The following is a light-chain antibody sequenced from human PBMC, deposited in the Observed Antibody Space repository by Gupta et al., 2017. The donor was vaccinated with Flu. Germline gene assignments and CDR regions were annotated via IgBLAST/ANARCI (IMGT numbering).Light chain of an antibody. Sequence: DVQLTQSPPSVSSSVGDTVTLTCRASPGISTWLAWYQQKPGGAPKLLIFGGSRLETGVPSRFRGSGSGTDFTLTISSLQPEDSATYYCQQSNTFPDTFGPGTKVEIK. CDR1: PGISTW. CDR3: QQSNTFPDT. V-gene: IGKV1-12*01. J-gene: IGKJ3*01. CDR2: GGS.